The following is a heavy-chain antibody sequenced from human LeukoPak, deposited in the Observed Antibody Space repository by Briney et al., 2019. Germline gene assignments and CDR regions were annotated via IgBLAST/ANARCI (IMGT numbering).Heavy chain of an antibody. J-gene: IGHJ4*02. D-gene: IGHD6-19*01. CDR2: ISGSGGST. CDR3: ANHPYFIAVAGNGDYFDY. Sequence: GGSLRLSCAASGFTFSSYAMSWVRQAPGKGLEWVSAISGSGGSTYYADSVKGRFTISRDNSKNTLYLQMNSLRAEDTAVYYCANHPYFIAVAGNGDYFDYWGQGTLVTVSS. V-gene: IGHV3-23*01. CDR1: GFTFSSYA.